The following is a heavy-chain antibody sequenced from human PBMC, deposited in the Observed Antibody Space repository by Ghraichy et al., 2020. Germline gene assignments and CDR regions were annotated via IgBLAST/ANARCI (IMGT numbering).Heavy chain of an antibody. CDR2: INHSGST. V-gene: IGHV4-34*01. J-gene: IGHJ1*01. Sequence: SETLSLTCAVYGGSFSGYYWSWIRQPPGKGLEWIGEINHSGSTNYNPSLKSRVTISVDTSKNQFSLKLSSVTAADTAVYYCARETPRPGAGLGYFQHWGQGTLVTVSS. CDR1: GGSFSGYY. D-gene: IGHD6-19*01. CDR3: ARETPRPGAGLGYFQH.